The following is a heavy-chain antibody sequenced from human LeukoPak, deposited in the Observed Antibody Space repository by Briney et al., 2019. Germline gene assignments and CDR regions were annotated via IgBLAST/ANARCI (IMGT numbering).Heavy chain of an antibody. CDR1: GGSFSGYY. D-gene: IGHD2-15*01. CDR2: INHSGST. Sequence: ASETLCLTCAVYGGSFSGYYWSWIRQPPGKGLEWIGEINHSGSTNYNPSLKSRVTISVDTSKNQFSLKLSSVTAADTAVYYCAREGGSASSEVYWGQGTLVTVSS. V-gene: IGHV4-34*01. CDR3: AREGGSASSEVY. J-gene: IGHJ4*02.